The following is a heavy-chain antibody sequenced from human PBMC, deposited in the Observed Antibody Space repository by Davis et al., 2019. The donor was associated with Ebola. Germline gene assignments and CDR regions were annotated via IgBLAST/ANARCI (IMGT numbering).Heavy chain of an antibody. J-gene: IGHJ4*02. CDR3: ARDLAGGYFDY. CDR1: GFTVSSNY. V-gene: IGHV3-53*01. D-gene: IGHD2-15*01. CDR2: IYSGGST. Sequence: PGGSLRLSCAASGFTVSSNYMSWVRQASGKGLEWVSVIYSGGSTYYADSVKGRFTISRDNSKNTLYLQMNSLRAEDTAVYYCARDLAGGYFDYWGQGTLVTVSS.